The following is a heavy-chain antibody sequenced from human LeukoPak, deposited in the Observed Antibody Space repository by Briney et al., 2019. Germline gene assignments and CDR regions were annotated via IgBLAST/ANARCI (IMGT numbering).Heavy chain of an antibody. D-gene: IGHD5-12*01. Sequence: GGSLRLSCAASGFTFSSYWMSWVRQAPGKGLEWVANIKQDGSEEYYVDSVKGRFTISRDNAKNSLYLQMNSLRAEDTAVYYCARDQSGYDLAYYYYGMDVWGQGTTVTVSS. V-gene: IGHV3-7*01. CDR3: ARDQSGYDLAYYYYGMDV. CDR1: GFTFSSYW. J-gene: IGHJ6*02. CDR2: IKQDGSEE.